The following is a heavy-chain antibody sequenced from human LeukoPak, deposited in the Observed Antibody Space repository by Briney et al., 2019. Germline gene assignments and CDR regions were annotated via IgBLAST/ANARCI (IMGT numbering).Heavy chain of an antibody. D-gene: IGHD3-22*01. CDR1: GFTFSSYE. CDR2: ISSSGSTI. Sequence: GGSLRLSCAASGFTFSSYEMNWVRQAPGKGLEWVSDISSSGSTIYYADSVKGRFTISRDNAKNSLYLQMNSLRAEDTAVYYCARDQSIYDSSGTPHWGQGTLVTVSS. V-gene: IGHV3-48*03. J-gene: IGHJ4*02. CDR3: ARDQSIYDSSGTPH.